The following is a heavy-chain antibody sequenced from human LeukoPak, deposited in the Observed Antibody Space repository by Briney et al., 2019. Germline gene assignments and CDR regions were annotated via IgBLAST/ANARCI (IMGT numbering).Heavy chain of an antibody. D-gene: IGHD3-22*01. J-gene: IGHJ4*02. V-gene: IGHV1-18*01. CDR1: GYTFTSFG. Sequence: GASVKVSCKASGYTFTSFGISWLRQAPGQGLEWMGWISAYNGNTNYAQKLQGRVTMTTDTSTSTAYMELRSLRSDDTAVYYCARDLYYYDSSGYYYKRFDYWGQGTLVTVSS. CDR2: ISAYNGNT. CDR3: ARDLYYYDSSGYYYKRFDY.